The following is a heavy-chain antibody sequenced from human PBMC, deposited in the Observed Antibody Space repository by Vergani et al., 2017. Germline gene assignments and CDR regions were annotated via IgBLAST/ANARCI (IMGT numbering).Heavy chain of an antibody. CDR2: IDPSDSYT. CDR3: SRRYYDILTGYYDWDY. J-gene: IGHJ4*02. D-gene: IGHD3-9*01. Sequence: EVQLVQSGAEVKKPGESLRISCKGSGYSFTSYWISWVRQMPGKGLEWMGRIDPSDSYTNYSPSFQGHVTISADKSISTDYLQWSSLKASDTAMYYCSRRYYDILTGYYDWDYWGQGTLVTVSS. V-gene: IGHV5-10-1*03. CDR1: GYSFTSYW.